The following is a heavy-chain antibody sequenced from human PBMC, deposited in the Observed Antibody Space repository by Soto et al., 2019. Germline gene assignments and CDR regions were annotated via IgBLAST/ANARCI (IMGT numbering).Heavy chain of an antibody. CDR2: IYSGGST. Sequence: PGGSLGLSCAASGVTVSINYMRWFRQAPGKGLEWVSVIYSGGSTDYADSVKGRFTISRDNSKNTLFLQMNSLRAEDTAVYYCAIPTTVYFYSMDVCGQGTT. J-gene: IGHJ6*02. CDR1: GVTVSINY. V-gene: IGHV3-66*01. D-gene: IGHD5-12*01. CDR3: AIPTTVYFYSMDV.